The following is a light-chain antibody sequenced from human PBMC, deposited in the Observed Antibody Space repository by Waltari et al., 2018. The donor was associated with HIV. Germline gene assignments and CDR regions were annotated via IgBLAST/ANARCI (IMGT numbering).Light chain of an antibody. V-gene: IGKV3-20*01. J-gene: IGKJ3*01. CDR1: QSVSSSY. CDR2: GAS. CDR3: QQYGGSPT. Sequence: EIVLTPSPGTLSLSPGESATLSCRASQSVSSSYLAWYQQKLGQAPRLLIYGASSRATGIPDRFSGSGSGTDFTLTISRLEPEDFAVYYCQQYGGSPTFGPGTKVDIK.